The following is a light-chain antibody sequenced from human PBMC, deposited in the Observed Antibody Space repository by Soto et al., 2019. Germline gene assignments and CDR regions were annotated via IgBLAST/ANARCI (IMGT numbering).Light chain of an antibody. CDR3: QQRTNWLNS. J-gene: IGKJ5*01. CDR1: QSFSTY. Sequence: EIVLTQSPATLSLSPGDRATLSCRASQSFSTYLAWYQQKPGQPPRLLIYDTSNRATGIPGRFSGSGSETDFTLTISSLEPEDFAVYFCQQRTNWLNSFGQGTRLEIK. CDR2: DTS. V-gene: IGKV3-11*01.